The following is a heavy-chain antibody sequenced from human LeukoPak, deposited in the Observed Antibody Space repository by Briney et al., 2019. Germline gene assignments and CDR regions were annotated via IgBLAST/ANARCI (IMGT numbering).Heavy chain of an antibody. J-gene: IGHJ6*02. D-gene: IGHD2-2*01. CDR1: GGSISSYY. CDR2: INHSGST. Sequence: PSETLSLTCTVSGGSISSYYWSWIRQPPGKGLEWIGEINHSGSTNYNPSLKSRVTISVDTSKNQFSLKLSSVTAADTAVYYCARTPVLYCSSTSCHLSGPSPYGMDVWGQGTTVTVSS. V-gene: IGHV4-34*01. CDR3: ARTPVLYCSSTSCHLSGPSPYGMDV.